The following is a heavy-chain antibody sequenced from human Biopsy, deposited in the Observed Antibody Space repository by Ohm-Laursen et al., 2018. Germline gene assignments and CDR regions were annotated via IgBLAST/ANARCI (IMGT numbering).Heavy chain of an antibody. Sequence: SQTLSLTCTVSGDSITNTIYYWAWIRQHPGKGLEWIGNIYYDGTTYYNPSLKSRFTISLDTSKNQFSLKLSSVTAADTAVYYCARDRGGYNYYYAMDVWGQGTTVTVSS. V-gene: IGHV4-31*03. D-gene: IGHD3-22*01. J-gene: IGHJ6*02. CDR3: ARDRGGYNYYYAMDV. CDR1: GDSITNTIYY. CDR2: IYYDGTT.